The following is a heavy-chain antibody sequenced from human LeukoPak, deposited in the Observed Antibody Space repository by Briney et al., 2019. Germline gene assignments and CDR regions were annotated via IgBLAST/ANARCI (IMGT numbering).Heavy chain of an antibody. J-gene: IGHJ4*02. CDR2: INPNSGGT. CDR3: ARAGGYCSSTSCYISGDFDY. CDR1: GYTFTGYY. D-gene: IGHD2-2*02. V-gene: IGHV1-2*02. Sequence: ASVKVSCKASGYTFTGYYMHWVRQAPGQGLEWMGWINPNSGGTNYAQKFQGRVTMTRDTSISTAYMELSRLRSDDTAVYYCARAGGYCSSTSCYISGDFDYWGQGTLVTVSS.